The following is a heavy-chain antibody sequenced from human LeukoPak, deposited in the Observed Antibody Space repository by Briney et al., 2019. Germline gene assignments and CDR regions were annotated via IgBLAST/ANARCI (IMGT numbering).Heavy chain of an antibody. V-gene: IGHV3-30*02. D-gene: IGHD1-26*01. CDR3: AKDRSGSYSFDY. Sequence: PGGSLRLSCTASGFTFSSYGMHWVRQAPGKGLEWAAFIRYDGSKKYYADSVKGRFTLSRDNLKNTLYLQMNNLRAEDTAVYYCAKDRSGSYSFDYWGQGTLVTVSS. CDR1: GFTFSSYG. CDR2: IRYDGSKK. J-gene: IGHJ4*02.